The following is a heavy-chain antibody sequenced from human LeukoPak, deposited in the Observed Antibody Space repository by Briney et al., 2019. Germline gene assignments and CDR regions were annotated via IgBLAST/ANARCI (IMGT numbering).Heavy chain of an antibody. J-gene: IGHJ4*02. CDR2: IIPIFGTA. D-gene: IGHD4-17*01. CDR1: GGTFSSYA. Sequence: SVKVSCKASGGTFSSYAISWVRQAPGQGLGWMGGIIPIFGTANYAQKFQGRVTITADESTSTAYMELSSLRSEDTAVYYCARGRTVTRGRDGNPYYFDYWGQGTLVTVSS. CDR3: ARGRTVTRGRDGNPYYFDY. V-gene: IGHV1-69*13.